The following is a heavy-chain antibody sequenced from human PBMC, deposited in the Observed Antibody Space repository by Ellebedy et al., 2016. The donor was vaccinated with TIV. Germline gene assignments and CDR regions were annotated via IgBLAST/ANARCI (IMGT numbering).Heavy chain of an antibody. CDR3: ARLGGGYYEILTGYYRGALFDF. Sequence: MPSETLSLTCAVYGGSFSGYYWSWIRQPPGKGLEWIGEITHSGSTYYNPSLKSRVPISVDKSNNQFSLKLSSVNAADTAVYYCARLGGGYYEILTGYYRGALFDFWGQGTLVTVSS. D-gene: IGHD3-9*01. CDR2: ITHSGST. CDR1: GGSFSGYY. J-gene: IGHJ4*02. V-gene: IGHV4-34*01.